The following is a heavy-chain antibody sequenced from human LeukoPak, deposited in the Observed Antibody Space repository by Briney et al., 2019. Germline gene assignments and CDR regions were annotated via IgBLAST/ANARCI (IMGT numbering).Heavy chain of an antibody. J-gene: IGHJ4*02. CDR1: GFTFSRYW. CDR3: ATYSGTYRDN. V-gene: IGHV3-74*01. Sequence: GGSLRLSCAASGFTFSRYWMQWVRQAPGKGLVWVSRINSDEGSTSYADSVKGRFTISRDNAKNTLFLHMTSLRAEDTAVYYCATYSGTYRDNWGQGTLVTVSS. CDR2: INSDEGST. D-gene: IGHD1-26*01.